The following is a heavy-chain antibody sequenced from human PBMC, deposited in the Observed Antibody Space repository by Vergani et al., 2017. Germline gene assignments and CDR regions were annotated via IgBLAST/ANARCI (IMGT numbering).Heavy chain of an antibody. D-gene: IGHD3-22*01. CDR3: TADLYLSSGYCCDY. Sequence: VQLHESGPGLVKPSQTLSLTCTVSGYSISSGYYWGWVRQVPGKGLEWVGRFEALADGGRITYGAPVKGRFSLSRDDSENRFYLHMNSLKVEDTGIYYCTADLYLSSGYCCDYWGPGTLVTVSS. J-gene: IGHJ4*02. V-gene: IGHV3-15*04. CDR1: GYSISSGYY. CDR2: FEALADGGRI.